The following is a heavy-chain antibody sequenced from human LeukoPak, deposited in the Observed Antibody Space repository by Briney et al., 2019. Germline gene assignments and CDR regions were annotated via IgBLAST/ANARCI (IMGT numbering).Heavy chain of an antibody. CDR1: GFTFSSYA. CDR3: ATRLWFGEFLADY. CDR2: ISGSGGST. Sequence: GGSLRLSCAASGFTFSSYAMSWVRQAPGKGLEWVSAISGSGGSTYYADSVKGRFTISRDNSKNTLYLQMNSLRAEDTAVYYCATRLWFGEFLADYWGQGTLVTVSS. J-gene: IGHJ4*02. V-gene: IGHV3-23*01. D-gene: IGHD3-10*01.